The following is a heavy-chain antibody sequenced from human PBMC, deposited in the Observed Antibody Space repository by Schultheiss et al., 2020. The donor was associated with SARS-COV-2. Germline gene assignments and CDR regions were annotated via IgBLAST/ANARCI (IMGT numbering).Heavy chain of an antibody. Sequence: SETLSLTCAVYGGSFSGYYWSWIRQPPGKGLEWIGSIYYSGSTYYNPSLKSRVTISVDTSKNQFSLKLSSVTAADTAVYYCAALRWTDAFDIWGQGTMVTVSS. CDR3: AALRWTDAFDI. J-gene: IGHJ3*02. CDR2: IYYSGST. V-gene: IGHV4-34*01. D-gene: IGHD4-23*01. CDR1: GGSFSGYY.